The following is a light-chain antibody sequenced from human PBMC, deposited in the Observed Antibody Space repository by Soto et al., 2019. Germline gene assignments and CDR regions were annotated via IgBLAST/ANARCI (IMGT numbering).Light chain of an antibody. CDR3: QQYGRSPWT. CDR1: QSVRSSY. Sequence: EIVLTQSPGTLSLSPGERATLSCRASQSVRSSYLAWYQQKPGQAPRLLIDGASSRATGIPDRFSGSGSGTDFTLTISRLEPEDFAVYYCQQYGRSPWTFGHGTKVDI. CDR2: GAS. V-gene: IGKV3-20*01. J-gene: IGKJ1*01.